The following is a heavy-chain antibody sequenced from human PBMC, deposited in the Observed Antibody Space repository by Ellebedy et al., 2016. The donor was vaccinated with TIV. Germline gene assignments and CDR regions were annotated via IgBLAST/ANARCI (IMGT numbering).Heavy chain of an antibody. Sequence: ASVKVSXXASGYSFTTYDINWVRQATGQGLEWMGWMNPNSGNTGYAQKFQGRVTMTRNTSISTAYMDLSGLRSEDTAVYYCARDFRRGLSSSSRGRFDFDYWGQGTLVTVSS. D-gene: IGHD6-6*01. CDR1: GYSFTTYD. CDR2: MNPNSGNT. J-gene: IGHJ4*02. CDR3: ARDFRRGLSSSSRGRFDFDY. V-gene: IGHV1-8*01.